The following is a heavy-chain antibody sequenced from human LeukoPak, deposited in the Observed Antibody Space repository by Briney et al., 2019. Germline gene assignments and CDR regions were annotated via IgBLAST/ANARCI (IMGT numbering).Heavy chain of an antibody. CDR2: IYSSGSTSGST. CDR3: ARRRPITPNWFDP. Sequence: PSETLSLTCTVSGGSISTYYWTWIRQPPGKGLEWIGYIYSSGSTSGSTNYNPSLKSRVTISVDTSKNQFSLKLSSVIAPDTAVYYCARRRPITPNWFDPWGQGTLVTVSS. J-gene: IGHJ5*02. CDR1: GGSISTYY. D-gene: IGHD1-14*01. V-gene: IGHV4-59*08.